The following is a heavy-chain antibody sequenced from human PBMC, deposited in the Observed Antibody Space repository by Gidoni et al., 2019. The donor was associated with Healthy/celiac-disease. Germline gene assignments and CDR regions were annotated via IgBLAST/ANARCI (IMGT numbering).Heavy chain of an antibody. D-gene: IGHD4-17*01. CDR3: ARDLGLRWYKGVFDY. Sequence: QVQLVESGGGVVQPGRSLRLSCAASGFTFSSYGMHWVRQAPGKGLEWVAVIWYDGSNKYYADSVKGRFTISRDNSKNTLYLQMNSLRAEDTAVYYCARDLGLRWYKGVFDYWGQGTLVTVSS. CDR1: GFTFSSYG. V-gene: IGHV3-33*01. CDR2: IWYDGSNK. J-gene: IGHJ4*02.